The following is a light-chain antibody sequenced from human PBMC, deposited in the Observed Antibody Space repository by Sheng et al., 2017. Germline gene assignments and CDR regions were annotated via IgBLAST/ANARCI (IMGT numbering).Light chain of an antibody. CDR3: QQYFSAPLT. J-gene: IGKJ4*01. Sequence: DIVMTQSPDSVAVSLGERATINCRSSQSVSDSSHTKSYLAWYQQKTGQSPKLLIYWASTRDSGVPDRFSGSGSGTEFTLTIGSLQAEDVAVYYCQQYFSAPLTFGGGTKVQIK. CDR2: WAS. CDR1: QSVSDSSHTKSY. V-gene: IGKV4-1*01.